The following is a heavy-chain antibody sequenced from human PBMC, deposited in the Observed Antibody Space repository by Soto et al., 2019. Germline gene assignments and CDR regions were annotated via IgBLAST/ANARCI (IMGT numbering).Heavy chain of an antibody. V-gene: IGHV1-8*01. CDR1: GYTFTSYD. CDR3: ARDQGTWTGYKDY. D-gene: IGHD3-3*01. J-gene: IGHJ4*02. Sequence: ASVKVSCKASGYTFTSYDINWVRQATGQGLEWMGWMNPNSGNTGYAQKFQGRVTMTRNTSMSTAYMELSSLRSEDTAVYYCARDQGTWTGYKDYWGQGTLVTVSS. CDR2: MNPNSGNT.